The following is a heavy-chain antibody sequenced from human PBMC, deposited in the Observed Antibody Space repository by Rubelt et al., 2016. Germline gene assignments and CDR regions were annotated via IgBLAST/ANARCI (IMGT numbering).Heavy chain of an antibody. CDR1: GGSFSGYY. Sequence: QVQLQQWGAGLLKLSETLSLTCAVYGGSFSGYYWSWIRQPPGKGLEWIGEINHSGSTNYNPSLKSRVTISVDTSKNQFSLKLSSVTAADTAVYYCARGLHGRYSSGWYFSYWGQGTLVTVSS. CDR2: INHSGST. CDR3: ARGLHGRYSSGWYFSY. D-gene: IGHD6-19*01. V-gene: IGHV4-34*01. J-gene: IGHJ4*02.